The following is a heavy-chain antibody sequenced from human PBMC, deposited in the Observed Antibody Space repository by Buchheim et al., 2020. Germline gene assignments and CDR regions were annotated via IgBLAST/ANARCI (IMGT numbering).Heavy chain of an antibody. CDR1: GFTFSSRW. J-gene: IGHJ6*02. V-gene: IGHV3-7*03. CDR2: IRGDGDKR. Sequence: EVQLVESGGGLVQPGGSLRLSCAVSGFTFSSRWMSWVRQAPEKGLERVANIRGDGDKRYYVDSVKGRFTISRDNSKNSPYLQMNSLRAEDTAVYYCAIGRGLDVWGQGTT. CDR3: AIGRGLDV.